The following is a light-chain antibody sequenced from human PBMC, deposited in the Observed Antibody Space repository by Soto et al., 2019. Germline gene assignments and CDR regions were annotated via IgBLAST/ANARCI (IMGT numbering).Light chain of an antibody. J-gene: IGLJ2*01. CDR1: SSNIENNY. Sequence: QSVLTQPPSVSAAPGQKVTIAFAGSSSNIENNYVSWYQQFPGTAPKLLIYDNNKRPSGIPDRFSGSKSGTSATLGITGLQTGDEADYYCGTWDNSLSAVVFGGGTKLTVL. V-gene: IGLV1-51*01. CDR3: GTWDNSLSAVV. CDR2: DNN.